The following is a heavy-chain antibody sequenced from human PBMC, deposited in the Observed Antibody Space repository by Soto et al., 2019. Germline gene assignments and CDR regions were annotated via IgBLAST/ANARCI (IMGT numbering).Heavy chain of an antibody. CDR3: AHRYGMVYARGWFDP. CDR2: IYWDDDK. CDR1: GFSLSTSGVG. J-gene: IGHJ5*02. D-gene: IGHD2-8*01. Sequence: QITLKESGPTLVKPTQTLTLTCTFSGFSLSTSGVGVGWIRQPPGKALEWLALIYWDDDKRYSPSLKSRLTITKDTSKNQVVLTMTNMDPVDTATYYCAHRYGMVYARGWFDPWGQGTLVTVSS. V-gene: IGHV2-5*02.